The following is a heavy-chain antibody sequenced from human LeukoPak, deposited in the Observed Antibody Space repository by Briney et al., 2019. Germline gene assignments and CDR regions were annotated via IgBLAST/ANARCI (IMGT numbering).Heavy chain of an antibody. D-gene: IGHD1-26*01. CDR2: ISGSGGST. CDR3: AKGPYSGSYYNWFDP. CDR1: GFTFSSYA. Sequence: EGSLRLSCAASGFTFSSYAMSWVRQAPGKGLEWVSAISGSGGSTYYADSVKGRFTISRDNSKNTLYLQMNSLRAEDTAVYYCAKGPYSGSYYNWFDPWGQGTLVTVSS. J-gene: IGHJ5*02. V-gene: IGHV3-23*01.